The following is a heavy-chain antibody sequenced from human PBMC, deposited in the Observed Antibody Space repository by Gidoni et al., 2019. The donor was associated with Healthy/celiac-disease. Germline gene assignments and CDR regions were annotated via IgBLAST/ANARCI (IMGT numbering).Heavy chain of an antibody. CDR2: SYHSGST. D-gene: IGHD6-13*01. Sequence: QLQLQEAGPVLVKPSGTLSLTSAVSGGSISRSNWGSWVRQPPGKGREWIGASYHSGSTNYTPSLQSRVPISVDKSTNQFSLTLSSVTAAATAVYYCARTVAAAVYYFDYWGQGTLVTVSS. J-gene: IGHJ4*02. V-gene: IGHV4-4*02. CDR1: GGSISRSNW. CDR3: ARTVAAAVYYFDY.